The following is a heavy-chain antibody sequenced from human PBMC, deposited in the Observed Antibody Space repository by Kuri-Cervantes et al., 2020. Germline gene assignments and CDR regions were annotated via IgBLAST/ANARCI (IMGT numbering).Heavy chain of an antibody. V-gene: IGHV4-38-2*01. D-gene: IGHD3-22*01. J-gene: IGHJ2*01. CDR3: ARHYYDSSGYYLLSFDL. Sequence: ESLKISCAVSGYSISSGYYWGWIRQPPGKGLEWIGSIYHSGGAYYNPSLKSRVTISVDTSKNQFSLKLSSVTAADTAVYYCARHYYDSSGYYLLSFDLWGRGTLVTVSS. CDR2: IYHSGGA. CDR1: GYSISSGYY.